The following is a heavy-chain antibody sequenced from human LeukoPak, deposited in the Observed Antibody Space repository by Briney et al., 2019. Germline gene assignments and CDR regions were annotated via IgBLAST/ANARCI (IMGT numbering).Heavy chain of an antibody. CDR2: IFSSGVT. D-gene: IGHD1-1*01. CDR1: GGFINNYY. V-gene: IGHV4-59*01. J-gene: IGHJ4*02. Sequence: SETLSLTCTVSGGFINNYYWSWIRQPPGKGLEWLGYIFSSGVTNYNPSLKSRVTMSVDTSKNRFSLKLTSVTAADTGVYYCARYPGTRNGLPYFDYWGQGTLVTVSS. CDR3: ARYPGTRNGLPYFDY.